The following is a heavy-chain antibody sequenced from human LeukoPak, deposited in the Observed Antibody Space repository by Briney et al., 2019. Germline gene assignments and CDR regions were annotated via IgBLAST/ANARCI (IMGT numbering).Heavy chain of an antibody. CDR2: ISSSGSTI. Sequence: GALRLSCAAPGFTFSSCSMKWGRQAPGEGVEWVSYISSSGSTIYYADSVKGRFTISRDNAKNSLYLQMNSLRAEDTAVYYCAELGITMIGGVWGKGTTVTISS. D-gene: IGHD3-10*02. V-gene: IGHV3-48*04. CDR3: AELGITMIGGV. CDR1: GFTFSSCS. J-gene: IGHJ6*04.